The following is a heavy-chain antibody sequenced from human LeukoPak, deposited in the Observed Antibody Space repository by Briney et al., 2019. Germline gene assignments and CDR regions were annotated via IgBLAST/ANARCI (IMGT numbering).Heavy chain of an antibody. J-gene: IGHJ6*02. V-gene: IGHV4-61*01. CDR2: IYTSGST. CDR1: GGSVNNSPYY. Sequence: PSETLSLTCSVSGGSVNNSPYYWGWIRQTPGKGLEWIGRIYTSGSTNYNPSLKSRVTMSVDTSKNQFSLKLSSVTAADTAVYYCARDRVESSGYYYYYGMDVWGQGTTVTVSS. D-gene: IGHD3-22*01. CDR3: ARDRVESSGYYYYYGMDV.